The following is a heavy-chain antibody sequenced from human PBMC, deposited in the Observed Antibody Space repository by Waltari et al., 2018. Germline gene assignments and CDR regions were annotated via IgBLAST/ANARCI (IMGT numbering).Heavy chain of an antibody. CDR3: ARDQGGYYDSSGRTTYYFDY. J-gene: IGHJ4*02. Sequence: QVQLQESGPGLVKPSETLSLTCTVSGGSISSYYWSWIRQPPGKGREWIGYIDYSGSTNYNPSLKSRVTISVDTSKNQFSLKLSSVTAADTAVYYCARDQGGYYDSSGRTTYYFDYWGQGTLVTVSS. V-gene: IGHV4-59*01. D-gene: IGHD3-22*01. CDR2: IDYSGST. CDR1: GGSISSYY.